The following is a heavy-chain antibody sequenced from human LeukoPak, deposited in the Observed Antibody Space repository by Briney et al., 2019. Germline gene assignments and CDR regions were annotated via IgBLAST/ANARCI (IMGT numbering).Heavy chain of an antibody. CDR3: ASHYGSGSFHSPFDY. CDR1: GGSISSYY. Sequence: SETLSLTCTVSGGSISSYYWSWIRQPPGKGLEWIGYIYYSGSTNYNPSLKSRVTISLDTSKNQFSRKLNSVTAADTAVYYCASHYGSGSFHSPFDYWGQETLVTVSS. D-gene: IGHD3-10*01. J-gene: IGHJ4*02. CDR2: IYYSGST. V-gene: IGHV4-59*01.